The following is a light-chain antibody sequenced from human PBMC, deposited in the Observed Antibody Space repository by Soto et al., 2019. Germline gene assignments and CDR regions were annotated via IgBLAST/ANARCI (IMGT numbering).Light chain of an antibody. CDR1: QSFSSW. J-gene: IGKJ2*01. CDR2: KAS. Sequence: DIQMTQSPSTLSASVGDRVTITCRASQSFSSWLAWYQQKPGKAPKLLIYKASSLESGVPSRFSSSGSGTEFTLTISSLQPDDFATYYCQQYYTFPYTFGQGTKLEIK. V-gene: IGKV1-5*03. CDR3: QQYYTFPYT.